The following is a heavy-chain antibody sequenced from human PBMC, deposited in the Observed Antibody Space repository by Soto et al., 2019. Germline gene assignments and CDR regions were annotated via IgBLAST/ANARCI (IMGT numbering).Heavy chain of an antibody. CDR1: GFIFRSYV. V-gene: IGHV3-30*19. CDR3: ARWGTTGGLDV. J-gene: IGHJ4*02. CDR2: TSYDGSNT. Sequence: QVQLVESGGGVVQPGTSLRLSCVGSGFIFRSYVIHWVRQAPGKGLEWVALTSYDGSNTYYDDSVKGRFTISRDNSRNTVDLQMASLRLEDMALYYCARWGTTGGLDVWGQGTLVSVSS. D-gene: IGHD3-16*01.